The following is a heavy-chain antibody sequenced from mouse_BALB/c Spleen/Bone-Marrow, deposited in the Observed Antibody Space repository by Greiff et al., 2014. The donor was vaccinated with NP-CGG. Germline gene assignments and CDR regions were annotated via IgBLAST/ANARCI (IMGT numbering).Heavy chain of an antibody. CDR2: IYPGDGDT. V-gene: IGHV1-87*01. J-gene: IGHJ4*01. CDR1: GYTFTSYW. Sequence: QVQLQQSGAELARPGASVKLSCKASGYTFTSYWMQWVKQRPGQGLEWIGAIYPGDGDTRYTQKFKGKATLTADKSSSTAYMQLNSLASEDSAVYYRARRDYGIRENYYAMDYWGQGTSVTVSS. D-gene: IGHD1-2*01. CDR3: ARRDYGIRENYYAMDY.